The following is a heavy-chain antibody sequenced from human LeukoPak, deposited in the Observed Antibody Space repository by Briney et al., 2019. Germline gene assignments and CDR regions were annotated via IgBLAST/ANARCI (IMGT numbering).Heavy chain of an antibody. Sequence: GGSLRLSCAASGFTFSSHAMSWVRQAPGKGLEWVSAISGSGGSTYYADSVKGRFTISRDNSKNTLYLQMNSLRAEDTAVYYCAKDLVDYYYYMDVWGKGTTVTVSS. V-gene: IGHV3-23*01. D-gene: IGHD6-6*01. CDR2: ISGSGGST. CDR1: GFTFSSHA. J-gene: IGHJ6*03. CDR3: AKDLVDYYYYMDV.